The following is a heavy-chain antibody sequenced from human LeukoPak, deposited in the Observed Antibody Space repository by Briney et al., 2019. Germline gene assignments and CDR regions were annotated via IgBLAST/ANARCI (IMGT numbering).Heavy chain of an antibody. Sequence: GGSLRLSCAASGFTFSSYEMNWVRQAPGKGLKWVSYISSSGSTIYYADSVKGRFTISRDNAKNSLYLQMNSLRAEDTAVYYCAKDQKRGYSYGYLFYYYYMDVWGKGTTVTISS. V-gene: IGHV3-48*03. J-gene: IGHJ6*03. CDR3: AKDQKRGYSYGYLFYYYYMDV. CDR2: ISSSGSTI. CDR1: GFTFSSYE. D-gene: IGHD5-18*01.